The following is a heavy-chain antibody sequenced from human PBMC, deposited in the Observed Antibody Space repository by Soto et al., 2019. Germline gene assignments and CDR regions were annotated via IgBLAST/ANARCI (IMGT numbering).Heavy chain of an antibody. J-gene: IGHJ4*02. V-gene: IGHV4-59*01. CDR2: FYYSGST. CDR1: GGSISSYY. Sequence: SETLSLTCTVSGGSISSYYWSWIRQPPGKGLEWIGYFYYSGSTNYNPSLKSRVTISVDTSKNHFSLKLSSVTAADTAVYYCARARGGYFDYWGQGTLVTVS. CDR3: ARARGGYFDY.